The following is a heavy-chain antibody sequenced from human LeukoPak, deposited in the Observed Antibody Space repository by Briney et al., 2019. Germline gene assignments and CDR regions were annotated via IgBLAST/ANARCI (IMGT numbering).Heavy chain of an antibody. Sequence: GGSLRLSCAASGFTFSDYYMSWIRQAPGKGLEWVSYISSSGSTIYYADSVKGRFTISRENAKNSLYLQMTSLRAEATAVYYCAREYGYSGYDLQGWFDPWGQGTLVTVSS. CDR1: GFTFSDYY. J-gene: IGHJ5*02. CDR2: ISSSGSTI. CDR3: AREYGYSGYDLQGWFDP. V-gene: IGHV3-11*01. D-gene: IGHD5-12*01.